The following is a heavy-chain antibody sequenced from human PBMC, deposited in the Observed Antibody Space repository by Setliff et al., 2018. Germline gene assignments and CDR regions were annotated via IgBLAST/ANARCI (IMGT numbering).Heavy chain of an antibody. J-gene: IGHJ3*01. Sequence: PSETLSLTCTVSGGSISSYYWSWIRQPAGKGLEWIGRIHTSGSTNYNPSLKSRVTMSVDTSKNQSSLKLSSVTAADTAIYYCARDLLRSSSWRPDVFDVWGQGTMVTVSS. V-gene: IGHV4-4*07. CDR3: ARDLLRSSSWRPDVFDV. CDR1: GGSISSYY. CDR2: IHTSGST. D-gene: IGHD6-13*01.